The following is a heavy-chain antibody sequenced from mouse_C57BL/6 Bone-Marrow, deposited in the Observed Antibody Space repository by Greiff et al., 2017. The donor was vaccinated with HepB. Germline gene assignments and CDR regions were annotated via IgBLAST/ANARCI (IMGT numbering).Heavy chain of an antibody. CDR3: ARLYGSSRWFAY. J-gene: IGHJ3*01. D-gene: IGHD1-1*01. CDR2: ISSGGSYT. V-gene: IGHV5-6*02. Sequence: DVKLVESGGDLVKPGGSLKLSCAASGFTFSSYGMSWVRQTPDKRLEWVATISSGGSYTYYPDSVKGRFTISRDNAKNTLYLQMSSLKSEDTAMYYCARLYGSSRWFAYWGQGTLVTVSA. CDR1: GFTFSSYG.